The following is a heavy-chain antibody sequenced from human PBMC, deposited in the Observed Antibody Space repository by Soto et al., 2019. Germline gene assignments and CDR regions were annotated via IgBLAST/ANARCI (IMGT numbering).Heavy chain of an antibody. CDR3: ARDLDSSSDY. D-gene: IGHD6-13*01. Sequence: QVQLVESGGGVVQPGRSLRLSCAASGFTFSSYGMHWVRQAPGKGLEWVAVIWYDGSNKYYADSVKGRFTISRDNSKNSLYLQMNSLRAEDTAVYYCARDLDSSSDYGGEETLNTVSS. V-gene: IGHV3-33*01. J-gene: IGHJ4*02. CDR2: IWYDGSNK. CDR1: GFTFSSYG.